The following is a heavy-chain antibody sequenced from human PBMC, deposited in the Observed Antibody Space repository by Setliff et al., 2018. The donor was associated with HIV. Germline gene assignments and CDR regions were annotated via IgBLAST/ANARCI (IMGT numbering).Heavy chain of an antibody. D-gene: IGHD3-10*01. V-gene: IGHV3-30*04. Sequence: PGGSLRPSCAASGFNFNNHAMHWVRQAPGKGPECVAVISDDGSAKYYGDSVKGRFTISRDNAKNSLYLQMNSLRAEDTAVYYCARPTNIDTLYYGSQSFYMYYYGMDVWGQGTTVTVSS. J-gene: IGHJ6*02. CDR3: ARPTNIDTLYYGSQSFYMYYYGMDV. CDR2: ISDDGSAK. CDR1: GFNFNNHA.